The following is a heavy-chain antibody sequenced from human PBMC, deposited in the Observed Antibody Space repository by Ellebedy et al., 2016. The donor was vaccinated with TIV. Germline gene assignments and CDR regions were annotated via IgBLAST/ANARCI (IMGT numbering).Heavy chain of an antibody. D-gene: IGHD6-19*01. CDR2: INSDGSST. CDR3: ARDGGDGYSSGWGKLFDY. CDR1: GFTFSSYW. J-gene: IGHJ4*02. Sequence: GESLKISCAASGFTFSSYWMHWVRQAPGKGLVWVSRINSDGSSTSYADSVKGRFTISRDNAKNTLYLQMNSLRAEDTAVYYCARDGGDGYSSGWGKLFDYWGQGTLVTVSS. V-gene: IGHV3-74*01.